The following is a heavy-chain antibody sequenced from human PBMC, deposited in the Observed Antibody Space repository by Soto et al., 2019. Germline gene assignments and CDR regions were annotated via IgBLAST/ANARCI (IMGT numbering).Heavy chain of an antibody. CDR3: AREPSDRLTTVSFDY. CDR2: IIPIFGTA. D-gene: IGHD4-17*01. J-gene: IGHJ4*02. Sequence: QVQLVQSGAEVKKPGSSVKVSCKASGGTFSSYAISWVRQAPGQGLEWMGGIIPIFGTANYARKFQGRVTITADESTSTAYMALSSLRSEDRAVYYCAREPSDRLTTVSFDYWGQGTLVTVSS. V-gene: IGHV1-69*01. CDR1: GGTFSSYA.